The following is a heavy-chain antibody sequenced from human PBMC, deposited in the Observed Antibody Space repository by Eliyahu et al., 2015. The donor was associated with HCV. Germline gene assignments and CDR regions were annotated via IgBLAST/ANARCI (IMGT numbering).Heavy chain of an antibody. CDR3: ARGRFLMATIGHFQH. V-gene: IGHV4-59*01. D-gene: IGHD5-24*01. CDR1: GGSISSYY. J-gene: IGHJ1*01. CDR2: IYYRGGP. Sequence: QVQLQESGPGLVKPSETLSLTCTVSGGSISSYYWSWIRQPPGKGLEWIGYIYYRGGPHYNPSLKSRVTISVDTSKNQFSLKLSSVTAADTAVYYCARGRFLMATIGHFQHWGQGTLVTVSS.